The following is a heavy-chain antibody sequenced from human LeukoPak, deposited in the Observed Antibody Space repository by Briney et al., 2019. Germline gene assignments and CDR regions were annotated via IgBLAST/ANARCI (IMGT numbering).Heavy chain of an antibody. CDR1: GDSVSSNSAA. J-gene: IGHJ4*02. CDR2: TYYRAKWYN. V-gene: IGHV6-1*01. CDR3: ARTEIREQQLVQVDY. Sequence: SQTLSLTCAISGDSVSSNSAAWNWIRQSPSRGLEWLGRTYYRAKWYNDYAVSVKSRITINPDTSKNQFSLQLNSVTPEDTAVYYCARTEIREQQLVQVDYWGQGTLVTVSS. D-gene: IGHD6-13*01.